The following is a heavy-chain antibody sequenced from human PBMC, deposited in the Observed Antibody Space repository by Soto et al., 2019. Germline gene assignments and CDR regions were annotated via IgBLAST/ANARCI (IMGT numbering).Heavy chain of an antibody. Sequence: LRLSCAASGFTFSNAWMSWVRQAPGKGLEWVGRIKSKTDGGTTDYAAPVKGRFTISRDDSKNTLYLQMNSLKTEDTAVYYCTTDGVVVKAAKAYYYYGMDVWGQGTTVTVSS. D-gene: IGHD2-2*01. CDR2: IKSKTDGGTT. V-gene: IGHV3-15*01. J-gene: IGHJ6*02. CDR3: TTDGVVVKAAKAYYYYGMDV. CDR1: GFTFSNAW.